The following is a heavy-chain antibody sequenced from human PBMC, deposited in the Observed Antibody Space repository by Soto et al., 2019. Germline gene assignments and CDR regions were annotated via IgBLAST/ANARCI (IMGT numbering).Heavy chain of an antibody. CDR2: VTSSASST. CDR3: AKGGAVLLDPFDV. D-gene: IGHD1-26*01. Sequence: GQLLESGGGMVQPGGSLRLSCAASGFTFSSFVMNWVRLPPGRGLEWVAAVTSSASSTHYADSVKGRFTISRDNSKNTLYRRMNSLRADDTAVYYCAKGGAVLLDPFDVWGQGTMVTVSS. CDR1: GFTFSSFV. V-gene: IGHV3-23*01. J-gene: IGHJ3*01.